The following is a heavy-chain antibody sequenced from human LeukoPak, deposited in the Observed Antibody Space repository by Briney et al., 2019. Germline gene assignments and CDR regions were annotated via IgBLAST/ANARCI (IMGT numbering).Heavy chain of an antibody. V-gene: IGHV3-53*01. CDR2: ISSEGFT. CDR1: GVAVNSYF. D-gene: IGHD2-15*01. J-gene: IGHJ4*02. CDR3: ARGRGGD. Sequence: GGSLRLSCAVAGVAVNSYFMGWVRQAPGKGLEWVSLISSEGFTYYADSVKGRFTISRDNSKNTLYLQMNSLRAEDTASYYCARGRGGDWGRGAPVTVSS.